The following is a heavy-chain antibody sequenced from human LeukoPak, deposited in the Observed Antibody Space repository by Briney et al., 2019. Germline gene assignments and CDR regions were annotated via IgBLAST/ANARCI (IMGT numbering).Heavy chain of an antibody. CDR3: ARGKRCSGGSGYYGMDV. CDR2: INHSGST. D-gene: IGHD2-15*01. CDR1: GGSFSGYY. Sequence: PSETLSLTCAVYGGSFSGYYWSWIRQPPGKGLEWIGAINHSGSTNYNPSLKRRVTISVDTSKNQFSLKLSSVTAADTAVYYCARGKRCSGGSGYYGMDVWGKGTTITVSS. J-gene: IGHJ6*04. V-gene: IGHV4-34*01.